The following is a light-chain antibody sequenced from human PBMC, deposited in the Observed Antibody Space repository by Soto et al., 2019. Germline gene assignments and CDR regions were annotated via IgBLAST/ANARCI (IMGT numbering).Light chain of an antibody. CDR2: GAS. Sequence: EIVLTQSPGTLSLSPGERATLSCRASQSFSSSYLAWYQQKLGQAPRLLIYGASSRATGIPDRFSGSGSGTDFTLTVSRLEPEDFAVYYCQQYGSSPITFGQGTRLEIK. CDR1: QSFSSSY. J-gene: IGKJ5*01. V-gene: IGKV3-20*01. CDR3: QQYGSSPIT.